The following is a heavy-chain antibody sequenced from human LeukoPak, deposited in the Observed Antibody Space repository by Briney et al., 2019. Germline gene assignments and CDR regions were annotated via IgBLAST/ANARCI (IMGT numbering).Heavy chain of an antibody. Sequence: PSETLSLTCTVSNGSMTSDSYYWAGVRQPPGKGLEWIGTIFYSGKTYYSASLKSRVTVSLDTSKKNFSLRLSSVTAADTAVYYCARLWIVATWFDAWGQGALVTVSS. V-gene: IGHV4-39*02. CDR1: NGSMTSDSYY. D-gene: IGHD2-2*03. CDR3: ARLWIVATWFDA. CDR2: IFYSGKT. J-gene: IGHJ5*02.